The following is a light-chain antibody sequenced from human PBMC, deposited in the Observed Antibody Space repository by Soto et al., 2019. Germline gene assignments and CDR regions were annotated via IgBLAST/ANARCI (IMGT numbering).Light chain of an antibody. CDR2: EGS. CDR1: SGDVGSYNL. CDR3: CSYARSSTYV. Sequence: QSALTQPAAVSGSPGQSITISCTGTSGDVGSYNLVSWYQQHPGKAPKLMIYEGSKRPSGVSNRFSGSKSGSTASLTISGLQAEDEAAYYCCSYARSSTYVFGSGTKLTVL. J-gene: IGLJ1*01. V-gene: IGLV2-23*01.